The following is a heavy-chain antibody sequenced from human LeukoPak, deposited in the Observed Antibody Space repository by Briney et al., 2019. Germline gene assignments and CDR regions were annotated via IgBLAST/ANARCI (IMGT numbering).Heavy chain of an antibody. V-gene: IGHV3-48*02. J-gene: IGHJ4*02. Sequence: GGSLRLSCAVSGLTFSSYNMNWVRQALGKGLEWVSYISNSGSMIYYADSVKGRFTLSRDNAKNSLYLQMNSLRDEDTAVYYCARGPISGWSADYWGQGTLVTVSS. CDR2: ISNSGSMI. CDR1: GLTFSSYN. D-gene: IGHD6-19*01. CDR3: ARGPISGWSADY.